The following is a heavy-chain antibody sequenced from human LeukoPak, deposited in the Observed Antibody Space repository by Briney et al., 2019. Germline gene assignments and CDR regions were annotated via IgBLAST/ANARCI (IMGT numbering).Heavy chain of an antibody. CDR1: GFTFSNYW. CDR3: AKDLSIAAAGNDY. J-gene: IGHJ4*02. Sequence: GGSLRLSCAASGFTFSNYWMSWVRQAPGKGLEWVANIKQDGSEKNYVDSVKGRFTISRDNAKNSLYLQMNSLRAEDTAVYYCAKDLSIAAAGNDYWGQGTLVTVSS. D-gene: IGHD6-13*01. CDR2: IKQDGSEK. V-gene: IGHV3-7*03.